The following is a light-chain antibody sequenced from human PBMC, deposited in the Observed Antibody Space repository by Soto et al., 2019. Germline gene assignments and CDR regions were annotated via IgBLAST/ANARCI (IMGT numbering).Light chain of an antibody. V-gene: IGLV1-40*01. Sequence: QSVLTQPPSVSGAPGQRVTISCTGSSSNIGAGYDVHWYQHLPGTAPKLLIYGNNNRPSGVPDRFSGSMSGTSASLAITGLQAEDEADYFCQSYDNSLSAHYVFGTGTKVTVL. CDR2: GNN. CDR1: SSNIGAGYD. CDR3: QSYDNSLSAHYV. J-gene: IGLJ1*01.